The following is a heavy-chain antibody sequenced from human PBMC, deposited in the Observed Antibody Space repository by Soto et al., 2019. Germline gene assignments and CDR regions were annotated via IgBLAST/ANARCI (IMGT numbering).Heavy chain of an antibody. V-gene: IGHV3-30*03. CDR1: GFSFSSYG. D-gene: IGHD3-9*01. J-gene: IGHJ4*02. CDR3: ARVSRYFDWLLSFDY. Sequence: GGSLRLSCAASGFSFSSYGMHLVRQAPGKGLEWVAMISYDGTDEYYADSVKGRFTISRDNSKNSLYLQMNSLRAEDTAVYYCARVSRYFDWLLSFDYWGQGTLVTVSS. CDR2: ISYDGTDE.